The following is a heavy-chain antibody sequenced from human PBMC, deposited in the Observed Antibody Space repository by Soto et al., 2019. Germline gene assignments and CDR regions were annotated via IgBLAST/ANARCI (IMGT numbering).Heavy chain of an antibody. J-gene: IGHJ6*02. CDR1: GYSFTSYR. V-gene: IGHV5-10-1*01. Sequence: GESLKISGKGSGYSFTSYRIGWVRQMPGKGLEWMWRIDPSDSYTNYRPSFQGHVTISADKSISTAYLQWSSLKASHTAMYYCASRIEYSSSSEDSDDYGMDVWGQGTTVTVSS. CDR3: ASRIEYSSSSEDSDDYGMDV. D-gene: IGHD6-6*01. CDR2: IDPSDSYT.